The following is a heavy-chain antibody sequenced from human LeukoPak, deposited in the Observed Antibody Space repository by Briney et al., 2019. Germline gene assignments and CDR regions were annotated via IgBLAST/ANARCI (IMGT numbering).Heavy chain of an antibody. J-gene: IGHJ6*02. Sequence: GGSLRLSCAASGFTFSSYWMSWVRQAPGKGLEWVANIKQDGSEKYYVDSVKGRFTISRDNAKNSLYLQMNSLRAEDTAVYYCAGDGDFYYYGMDVWGQGTTVAVSS. CDR1: GFTFSSYW. CDR3: AGDGDFYYYGMDV. D-gene: IGHD4-17*01. V-gene: IGHV3-7*04. CDR2: IKQDGSEK.